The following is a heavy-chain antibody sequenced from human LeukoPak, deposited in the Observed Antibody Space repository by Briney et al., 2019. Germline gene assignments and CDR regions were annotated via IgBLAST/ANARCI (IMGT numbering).Heavy chain of an antibody. V-gene: IGHV3-23*01. CDR3: AKGAYDYIEIAYFDY. Sequence: GGSLRLSCVASGFSCDNFAMNWVRQAPGKGLEWVSLIIGSSGSTFYADSVKGRFTISRDKSKNTLYLQMNSLRAEDTAVYYCAKGAYDYIEIAYFDYWGQGSLVTVSS. CDR2: IIGSSGST. CDR1: GFSCDNFA. D-gene: IGHD5-12*01. J-gene: IGHJ4*02.